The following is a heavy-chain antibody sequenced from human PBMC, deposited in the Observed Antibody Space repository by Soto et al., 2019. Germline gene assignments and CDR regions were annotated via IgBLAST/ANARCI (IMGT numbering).Heavy chain of an antibody. CDR1: GGTFSSNT. J-gene: IGHJ4*02. D-gene: IGHD3-22*01. CDR3: ARDGTLYDSRAYYYLY. V-gene: IGHV1-69*01. Sequence: QVQLVQSGAEVKKPGSSVKVSCKASGGTFSSNTITWVRQAPGQGLEWMGGITPMFGTPNYAQKFRGRVTITADESTSTAYMELSSLRSEDTAMYFCARDGTLYDSRAYYYLYWGQGTLVGVSS. CDR2: ITPMFGTP.